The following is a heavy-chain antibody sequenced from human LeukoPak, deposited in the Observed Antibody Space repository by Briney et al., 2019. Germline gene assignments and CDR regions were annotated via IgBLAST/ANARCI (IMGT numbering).Heavy chain of an antibody. CDR2: ISRDGDNK. D-gene: IGHD3-9*01. CDR3: ARDSHYDILTGYPHTDLPGVENYFDY. CDR1: GFTFSTLG. V-gene: IGHV3-30*03. Sequence: PGRSLRLSCAASGFTFSTLGMHWVRQAPGKGLEWVAVISRDGDNKYFADSVKGRFTISRDNSKNTLYLQMNSLRDEDTAVYYCARDSHYDILTGYPHTDLPGVENYFDYWGQGTLVTVSS. J-gene: IGHJ4*02.